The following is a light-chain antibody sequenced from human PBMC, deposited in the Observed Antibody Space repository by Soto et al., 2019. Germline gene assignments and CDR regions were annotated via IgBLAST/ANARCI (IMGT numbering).Light chain of an antibody. CDR2: GAS. V-gene: IGKV3-20*01. CDR1: QSVSSSY. J-gene: IGKJ5*01. Sequence: IVLTQSPGTLSLSPGERATLSCRASQSVSSSYLAWCQQKPGQAPRLLIYGASSRATGIPDRFSGSVSGTDFTLTISRLEPEDFAVYYCQQYGSSPRVTFGQGTRLEIK. CDR3: QQYGSSPRVT.